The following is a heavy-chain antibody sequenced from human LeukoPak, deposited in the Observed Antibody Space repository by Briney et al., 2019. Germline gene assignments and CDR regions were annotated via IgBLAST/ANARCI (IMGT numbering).Heavy chain of an antibody. CDR3: ARDQAAGTGFFGFDY. Sequence: GASVKVSCKASGYTFNAYYIYWVRQAPGQGLEWMGWINPNGGGTNYAQNFQGRVTMTRDTSISTAYMELTRLTSDDTAVYYCARDQAAGTGFFGFDYWGQGTLVTVSS. J-gene: IGHJ4*02. D-gene: IGHD6-13*01. CDR2: INPNGGGT. CDR1: GYTFNAYY. V-gene: IGHV1-2*02.